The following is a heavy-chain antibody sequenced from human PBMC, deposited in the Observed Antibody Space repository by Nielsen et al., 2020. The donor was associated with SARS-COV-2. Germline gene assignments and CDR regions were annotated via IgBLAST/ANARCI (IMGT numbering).Heavy chain of an antibody. CDR2: ISYDGSNK. D-gene: IGHD5-24*01. J-gene: IGHJ4*02. V-gene: IGHV3-30-3*01. CDR3: ARGRGGYNSQYYFDY. Sequence: WIRQPPGKGLEWVAVISYDGSNKYYADSVKGRFTISRDNSKNTLYLQMNSLRAEDMAVYYCARGRGGYNSQYYFDYWGQGTLVTVSS.